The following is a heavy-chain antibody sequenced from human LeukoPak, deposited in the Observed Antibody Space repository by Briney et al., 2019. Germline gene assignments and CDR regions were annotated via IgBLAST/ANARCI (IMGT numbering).Heavy chain of an antibody. Sequence: SETLSLTCTVSGGSISSSSYYWGWIRQPSGKGLEWIGSIYYSGSTYYNPSLKSRVTISVDTSKNQFSLKLSSVTAADTAVYYCARQSYSGSGSYTPRFDYWGQGTLVTVSS. CDR1: GGSISSSSYY. V-gene: IGHV4-39*01. D-gene: IGHD3-10*01. CDR2: IYYSGST. CDR3: ARQSYSGSGSYTPRFDY. J-gene: IGHJ4*02.